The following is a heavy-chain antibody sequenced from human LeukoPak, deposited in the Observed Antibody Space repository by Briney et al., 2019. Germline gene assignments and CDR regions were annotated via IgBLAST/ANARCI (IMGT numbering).Heavy chain of an antibody. V-gene: IGHV3-48*03. CDR3: ARDEGSGWSPGYYYYGMDV. D-gene: IGHD6-19*01. J-gene: IGHJ6*04. Sequence: PGGSLRLSCAASGFTFSSYEMNWVRQAPGKGLEWVSYISSSGSTIYYADSVKGRFTISRDNAKNSLYPQMNSLRAEGTAVYYCARDEGSGWSPGYYYYGMDVWGKGTTVTVSS. CDR2: ISSSGSTI. CDR1: GFTFSSYE.